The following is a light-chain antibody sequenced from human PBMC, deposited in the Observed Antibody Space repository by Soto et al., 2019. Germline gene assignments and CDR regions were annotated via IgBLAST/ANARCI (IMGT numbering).Light chain of an antibody. CDR1: QSFSSN. CDR3: QNYNYGPGT. V-gene: IGKV3-15*01. J-gene: IGKJ1*01. Sequence: ELVMTQSPATLSVSPGERATLSCRASQSFSSNVAWYQQKPGQAPRLLIYGTSTRVTGIPARFSGSGSGTDFTLTLNGLRSEDFAVYYCQNYNYGPGTFAQGTKVKIK. CDR2: GTS.